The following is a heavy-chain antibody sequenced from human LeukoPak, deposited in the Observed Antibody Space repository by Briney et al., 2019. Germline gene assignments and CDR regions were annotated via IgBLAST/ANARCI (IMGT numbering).Heavy chain of an antibody. CDR3: ARDDGGSTGRFDP. CDR1: GGSISSTTYY. V-gene: IGHV4-39*07. D-gene: IGHD1-26*01. J-gene: IGHJ5*02. CDR2: INYSGST. Sequence: SETLSLTCTVSGGSISSTTYYWGWIRQPPGKGLEWIGSINYSGSTYYNPSLKSRVTLSIDTSKNHFSLNLNSVTAADTAVFYCARDDGGSTGRFDPWGQGTLVTVSS.